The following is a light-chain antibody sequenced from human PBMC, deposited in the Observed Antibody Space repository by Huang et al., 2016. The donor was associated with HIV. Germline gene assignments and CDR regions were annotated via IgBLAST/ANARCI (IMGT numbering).Light chain of an antibody. Sequence: ESVLTQSPGTLSLSPGERATLSCRASHSVSNYLAWFQQKPGQAPRLLIYDTSNRATGVQARFRGSGSGTDFTLTISSLEPEDFAVYYCQQRRTFGQGTKVEIK. CDR1: HSVSNY. CDR2: DTS. V-gene: IGKV3-11*01. CDR3: QQRRT. J-gene: IGKJ1*01.